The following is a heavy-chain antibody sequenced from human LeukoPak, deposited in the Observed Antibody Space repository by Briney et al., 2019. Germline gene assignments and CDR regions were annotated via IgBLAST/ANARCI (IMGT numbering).Heavy chain of an antibody. CDR2: IYPGDSDT. CDR3: ARHDFERVYYGMDV. J-gene: IGHJ6*02. V-gene: IGHV5-51*01. D-gene: IGHD3-9*01. CDR1: GYSFTSYW. Sequence: GESLKISCKSSGYSFTSYWIGWVGQMPGKGLEWMGIIYPGDSDTSYSTSFQGQVTISADNSISTAYLQWSSLKPSDTAMYYCARHDFERVYYGMDVWGQGTTVTVSS.